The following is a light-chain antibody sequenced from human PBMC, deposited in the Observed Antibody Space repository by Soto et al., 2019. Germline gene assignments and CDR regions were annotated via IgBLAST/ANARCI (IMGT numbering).Light chain of an antibody. CDR1: QTISNN. Sequence: EIVMTQFPATLSVSPGGRATLSCRASQTISNNLAWYQQKPGQAPRLLIYGASTRATGIPARFSGSGSWTEFTLTISSLQSEDFAVYYCQQYNDWPLTFGGWTKVEIK. V-gene: IGKV3-15*01. CDR3: QQYNDWPLT. J-gene: IGKJ4*01. CDR2: GAS.